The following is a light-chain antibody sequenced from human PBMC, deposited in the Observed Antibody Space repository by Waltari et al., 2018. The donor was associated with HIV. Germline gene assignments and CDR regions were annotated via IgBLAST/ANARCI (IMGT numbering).Light chain of an antibody. CDR2: GNR. Sequence: QSVLTQPPSVSGAPGQRVTISCTGSSSNIGARYAVHWYQQLPGTAPKLLIYGNRNRRSGVPDRISGAKSGTSASLGITGLQAEDEADYYCQSYDSSLSGVVFGGGTRLTVL. CDR3: QSYDSSLSGVV. V-gene: IGLV1-40*01. CDR1: SSNIGARYA. J-gene: IGLJ2*01.